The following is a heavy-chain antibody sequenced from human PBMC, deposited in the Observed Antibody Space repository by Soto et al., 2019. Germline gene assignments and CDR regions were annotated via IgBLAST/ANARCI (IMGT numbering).Heavy chain of an antibody. CDR2: INPNGAAA. Sequence: ASVKVSCKASGYTFINFFMHWVRQAPGQGLEWVGRINPNGAAANYPQKFQGIVTMTRDTATSTVYMDVSSLRFDDTAVYYFARSHCSVGSCYLCAFDIWG. CDR3: ARSHCSVGSCYLCAFDI. V-gene: IGHV1-46*01. CDR1: GYTFINFF. D-gene: IGHD2-15*01. J-gene: IGHJ3*02.